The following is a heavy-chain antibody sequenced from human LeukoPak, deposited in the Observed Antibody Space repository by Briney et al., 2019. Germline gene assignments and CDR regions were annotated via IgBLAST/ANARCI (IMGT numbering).Heavy chain of an antibody. J-gene: IGHJ3*02. V-gene: IGHV3-74*01. CDR3: ARGGYYRTDAFDI. CDR2: INSDGSST. Sequence: PGGSLRLSCVASGFTFSSYWMHWVRQAPGRGLVWVSPINSDGSSTNYADSVKGRFTISRDNAKNTLYLQMNSLRAEDTAVYYCARGGYYRTDAFDIWGQGTMVTVSS. CDR1: GFTFSSYW. D-gene: IGHD3-22*01.